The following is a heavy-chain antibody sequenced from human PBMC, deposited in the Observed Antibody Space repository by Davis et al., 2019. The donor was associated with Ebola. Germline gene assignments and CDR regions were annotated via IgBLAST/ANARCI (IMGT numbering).Heavy chain of an antibody. D-gene: IGHD2-2*01. CDR1: GFTFSSYG. Sequence: GESLKISCAASGFTFSSYGMHWVRQAPGKGLEWVAVISYDGSNKYYADSVKGQFTISRDNAKNSLYLQMNSLRAEDTAVYYCAKVSCEYQLLYCYYGMDVWGQGTTVTVSS. J-gene: IGHJ6*02. V-gene: IGHV3-30*18. CDR3: AKVSCEYQLLYCYYGMDV. CDR2: ISYDGSNK.